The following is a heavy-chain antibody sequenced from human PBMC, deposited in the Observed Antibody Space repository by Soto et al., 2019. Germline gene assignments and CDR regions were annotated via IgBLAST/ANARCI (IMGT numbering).Heavy chain of an antibody. CDR3: ARAGDCTNGVCYNNWFDP. CDR1: GGTFSSYA. J-gene: IGHJ5*02. V-gene: IGHV1-69*06. Sequence: SVKVSCKASGGTFSSYAISWVRQAPGQGLEWMGGIIPIFGTANYAQKLQGRVTITADKSTSTAYMELSSLRSEDTAVYYCARAGDCTNGVCYNNWFDPWGQGTLVTVSS. D-gene: IGHD2-8*01. CDR2: IIPIFGTA.